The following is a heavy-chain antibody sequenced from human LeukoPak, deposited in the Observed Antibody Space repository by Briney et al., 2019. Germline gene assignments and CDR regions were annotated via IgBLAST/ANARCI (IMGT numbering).Heavy chain of an antibody. D-gene: IGHD1-26*01. CDR3: AKGGGSGTYYEYFDP. Sequence: SLTLSCAASGFTFSTYGMHWVRRAPGKGLEWVAVISYDGSNKYYADSVKGRFTISRDNSKNTLFLQMNSLRADDTSVYYCAKGGGSGTYYEYFDPWGQGTLVTASS. V-gene: IGHV3-30*18. J-gene: IGHJ5*02. CDR2: ISYDGSNK. CDR1: GFTFSTYG.